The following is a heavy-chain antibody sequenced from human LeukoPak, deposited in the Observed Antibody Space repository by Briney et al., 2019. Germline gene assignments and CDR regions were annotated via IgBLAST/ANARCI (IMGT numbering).Heavy chain of an antibody. D-gene: IGHD5-12*01. Sequence: ASVKVSCKASGYTFTGYYMHWVRQAPGQGLEWMGWINPNSGGTNYAQKFQGRVTMTRDTSISTAYMELSRLRSDDTAVYYCARDRYSGYDELEYWGQGTLVTVSS. CDR1: GYTFTGYY. J-gene: IGHJ4*02. CDR3: ARDRYSGYDELEY. V-gene: IGHV1-2*02. CDR2: INPNSGGT.